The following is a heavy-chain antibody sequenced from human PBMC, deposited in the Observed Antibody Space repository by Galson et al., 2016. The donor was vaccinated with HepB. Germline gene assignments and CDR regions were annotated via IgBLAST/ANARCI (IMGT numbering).Heavy chain of an antibody. CDR3: TTYDGNMLTAYRWFYP. D-gene: IGHD3-9*01. CDR1: GFTFSDAW. V-gene: IGHV3-15*01. J-gene: IGHJ5*02. CDR2: IKRKPDGGTT. Sequence: SLRLSCAASGFTFSDAWMSRVRQAPGKGLEWVGRIKRKPDGGTTDYAAPVEGRFIISRDDSKNTLYLQMNNLKNEDTAVYYCTTYDGNMLTAYRWFYPWGQGTLVTVSS.